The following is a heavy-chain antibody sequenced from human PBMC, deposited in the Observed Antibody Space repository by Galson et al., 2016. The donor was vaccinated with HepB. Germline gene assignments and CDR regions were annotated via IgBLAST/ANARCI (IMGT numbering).Heavy chain of an antibody. D-gene: IGHD1-26*01. J-gene: IGHJ3*01. CDR2: IYSGGST. CDR1: GFDVSSNY. CDR3: VREAPSIVGANGPFDL. V-gene: IGHV3-53*01. Sequence: SLRLSCAASGFDVSSNYMSWVRQAPGKGLESVSVIYSGGSTYYADSVNGRFTISRDISKNTLSLQMNSLRAEDTAVYYCVREAPSIVGANGPFDLWGQGTMVTVSS.